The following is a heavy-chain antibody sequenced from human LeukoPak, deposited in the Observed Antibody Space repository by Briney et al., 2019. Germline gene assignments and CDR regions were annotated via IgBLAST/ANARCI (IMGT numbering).Heavy chain of an antibody. CDR3: ARGGSGSSYYYYYYMDV. Sequence: SVKVSCKASGFTFTSSAMQWVRQARGQRLEWIGWIVVGSGNTNYAQKFQERVTMTRDTSISTAYMELSRLRSDDTAVYYCARGGSGSSYYYYYYMDVWGKGTTVTVSS. CDR2: IVVGSGNT. D-gene: IGHD3-10*01. V-gene: IGHV1-58*02. CDR1: GFTFTSSA. J-gene: IGHJ6*03.